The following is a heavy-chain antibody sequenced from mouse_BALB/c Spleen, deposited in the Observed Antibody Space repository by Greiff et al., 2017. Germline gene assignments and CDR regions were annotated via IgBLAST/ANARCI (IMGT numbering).Heavy chain of an antibody. Sequence: EVKLVESGAELVKPGASVKLSCTASGFNIKDTYMHWVKQRPEQGLEWIGRIDPANGNTKYDPKFQGKATITADTSSNTAYLQLSSLTSEDTAVYYCAREPHYDGDAMDYWGQGTSVTVSS. CDR3: AREPHYDGDAMDY. CDR1: GFNIKDTY. CDR2: IDPANGNT. D-gene: IGHD1-2*01. V-gene: IGHV14-3*02. J-gene: IGHJ4*01.